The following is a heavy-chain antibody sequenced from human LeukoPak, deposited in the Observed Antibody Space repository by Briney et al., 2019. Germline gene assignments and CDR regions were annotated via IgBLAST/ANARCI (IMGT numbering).Heavy chain of an antibody. J-gene: IGHJ6*03. Sequence: ASVKVSCKASGYTFTGYYMHWVRQAPGQGLEWMGWINPNSGGTNYAQKFQGRVTMTRDTSISTAYMELSRLRSDDTAVYYCAREDSGSYSGYYYYYTDVWGKGTTVTVSS. CDR3: AREDSGSYSGYYYYYTDV. CDR1: GYTFTGYY. D-gene: IGHD1-26*01. CDR2: INPNSGGT. V-gene: IGHV1-2*02.